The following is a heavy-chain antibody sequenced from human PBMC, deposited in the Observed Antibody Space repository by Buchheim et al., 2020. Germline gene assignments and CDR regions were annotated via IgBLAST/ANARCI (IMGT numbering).Heavy chain of an antibody. CDR2: IYYSGST. CDR3: ARRIAVAGRNNWFDP. J-gene: IGHJ5*02. CDR1: SGSISSSSYY. V-gene: IGHV4-39*01. D-gene: IGHD6-19*01. Sequence: QLQLQESGPGLVKPSETLSLTCTVSSGSISSSSYYWGWIRQPPGKGLEWIGSIYYSGSTYYNPSLKSRVTISVDTSKNQFSLKLSSVTAADTAVYYCARRIAVAGRNNWFDPWGQGTL.